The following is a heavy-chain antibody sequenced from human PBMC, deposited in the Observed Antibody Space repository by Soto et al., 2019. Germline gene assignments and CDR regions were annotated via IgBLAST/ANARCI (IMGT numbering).Heavy chain of an antibody. J-gene: IGHJ4*02. CDR2: ISAHNGNT. CDR1: GYAFTTYG. V-gene: IGHV1-18*01. D-gene: IGHD1-1*01. CDR3: ARGRYGDY. Sequence: QVHLVQSGAEVKKPGASVKVSCKGSGYAFTTYGITWVRQAPGQGLEWMGWISAHNGNTNYAQKLQGRVTVTRDTSTSTAYMEQRSLRSDDTAVYYCARGRYGDYWGQGALVNVSS.